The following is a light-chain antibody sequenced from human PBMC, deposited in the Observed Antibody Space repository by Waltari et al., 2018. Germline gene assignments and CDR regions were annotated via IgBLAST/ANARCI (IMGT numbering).Light chain of an antibody. V-gene: IGLV8-61*01. CDR1: SGSVSTTNY. CDR3: ALYMGGGISV. Sequence: TVVTQEASLSVSPGGTVTLTCGLTSGSVSTTNYPSWYQQTQGQTPRMLVYNTDIRPSGVPDRFSGSILGSKAALTITGTQTDDDSHYYCALYMGGGISVFGGGTKVTVL. CDR2: NTD. J-gene: IGLJ6*01.